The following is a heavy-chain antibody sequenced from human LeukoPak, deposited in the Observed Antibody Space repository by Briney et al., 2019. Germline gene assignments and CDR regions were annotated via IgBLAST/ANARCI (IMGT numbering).Heavy chain of an antibody. CDR1: GYTFTSYG. D-gene: IGHD2-15*01. CDR2: ISAYNGNT. V-gene: IGHV1-18*01. Sequence: ASVKVSCKASGYTFTSYGISWVRQAPGQGLEWMGWISAYNGNTNYAQKLQGRVTMTTDTSTSTAYMELRSLRSEDTAVYYCARDLAIRRCSGSSCFPSADNWFDPWGQGTLVTVSS. J-gene: IGHJ5*02. CDR3: ARDLAIRRCSGSSCFPSADNWFDP.